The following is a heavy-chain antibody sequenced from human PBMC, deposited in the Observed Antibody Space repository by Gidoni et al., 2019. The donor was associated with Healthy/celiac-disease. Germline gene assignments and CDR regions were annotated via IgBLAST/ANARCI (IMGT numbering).Heavy chain of an antibody. CDR2: IYYSGST. J-gene: IGHJ4*02. D-gene: IGHD6-19*01. V-gene: IGHV4-39*01. CDR1: GGSISSSSYY. Sequence: QLQLQESGPGLVKPSETLSLTCTVSGGSISSSSYYWGWIRQPPGKGLEWIGSIYYSGSTYYNPSLKSRVTISVDTSKNQFSLKLSSVTAADTAVYYCARHYSSGWFVHTYYFDYWGQGTLVTVSS. CDR3: ARHYSSGWFVHTYYFDY.